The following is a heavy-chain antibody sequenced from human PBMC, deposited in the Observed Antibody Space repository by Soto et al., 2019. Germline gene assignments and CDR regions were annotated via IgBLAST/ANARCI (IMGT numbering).Heavy chain of an antibody. CDR1: GFTFRRYA. V-gene: IGHV3-23*01. J-gene: IGHJ2*01. CDR2: ISGSGIST. Sequence: DVQLLESGGGLVQPGGSLRLSCAASGFTFRRYAMSWVRQSPGKGLEWVSGISGSGISTHYADSVKGRFTVSRDNSKNTLYLQMNSLSAEYTAVYNCAKEPVGPDWYFDLWGRGTLVTVSS. CDR3: AKEPVGPDWYFDL.